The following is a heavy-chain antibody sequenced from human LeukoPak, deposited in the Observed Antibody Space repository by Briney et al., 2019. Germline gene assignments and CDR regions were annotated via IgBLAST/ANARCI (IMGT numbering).Heavy chain of an antibody. CDR3: AREVSEGFDF. J-gene: IGHJ4*02. V-gene: IGHV3-21*01. D-gene: IGHD3-22*01. CDR1: GFTFSSYS. Sequence: GGSLRLSCAASGFTFSSYSMNWVRQAPGKGLEWVSSFGTRSTSVYHAGSVKGRFAISRDNAKNSLYLQMNSLRAEDTALYYCAREVSEGFDFWGQGTLVTVSS. CDR2: FGTRSTSV.